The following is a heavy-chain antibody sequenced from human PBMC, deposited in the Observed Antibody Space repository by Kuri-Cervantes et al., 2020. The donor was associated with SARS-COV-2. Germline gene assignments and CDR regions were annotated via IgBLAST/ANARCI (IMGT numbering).Heavy chain of an antibody. J-gene: IGHJ4*02. CDR3: VRPRYSSSWYTDY. CDR1: GGSISSYY. D-gene: IGHD6-13*01. V-gene: IGHV4-4*07. CDR2: IYTSGST. Sequence: ESLKISCTVSGGSISSYYWSWIRQPAGKGLEWIGRIYTSGSTNYNPSLKSRVTISVDTSKNQFSLKLSSVTAADTAVYYCVRPRYSSSWYTDYWGQGTLVTVSS.